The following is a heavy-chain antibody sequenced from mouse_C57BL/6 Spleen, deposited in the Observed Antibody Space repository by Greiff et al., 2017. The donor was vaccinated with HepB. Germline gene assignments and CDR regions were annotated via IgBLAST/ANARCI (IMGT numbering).Heavy chain of an antibody. CDR3: ARKGLDGLFAY. Sequence: QLQQSGAELVRPGTSVKVSCKASGYAFTNYLIEWVKQRPGQGLEWIGVINPGSGGTNYNEKFKGKATLTADKSSSTAYMQLSSLTSEDSAVYFCARKGLDGLFAYWGQGTLVTVSA. CDR1: GYAFTNYL. D-gene: IGHD1-1*01. CDR2: INPGSGGT. V-gene: IGHV1-54*01. J-gene: IGHJ3*01.